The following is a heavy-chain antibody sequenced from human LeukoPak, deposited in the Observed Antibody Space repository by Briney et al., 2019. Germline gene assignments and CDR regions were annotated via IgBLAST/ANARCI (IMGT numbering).Heavy chain of an antibody. V-gene: IGHV4-59*01. D-gene: IGHD3-10*01. CDR2: IYYSGST. J-gene: IGHJ3*02. Sequence: SETLSLTCTVSGGSISSYYWSWIRQPPGKGLEWIGYIYYSGSTNYNPSLKGRVTISVDTSKNQFSLKLSSVTAADTAVYYCASRITMVRDSNAGAFDIWGQGTMVTVSS. CDR1: GGSISSYY. CDR3: ASRITMVRDSNAGAFDI.